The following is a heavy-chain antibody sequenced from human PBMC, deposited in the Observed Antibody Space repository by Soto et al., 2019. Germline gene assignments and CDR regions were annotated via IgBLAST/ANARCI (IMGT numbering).Heavy chain of an antibody. V-gene: IGHV1-2*04. CDR1: GYTFTGYY. CDR2: INPNSGGT. Sequence: GASVKVSCKASGYTFTGYYMHWVRQAPGQGLEWMGWINPNSGGTNYAQKFQGWVTMTRDTSISTAYMELSRLRSDDTAVYYCAREQRSDSCNLNIPYGMDVWGQGTTVTVSS. D-gene: IGHD2-15*01. CDR3: AREQRSDSCNLNIPYGMDV. J-gene: IGHJ6*02.